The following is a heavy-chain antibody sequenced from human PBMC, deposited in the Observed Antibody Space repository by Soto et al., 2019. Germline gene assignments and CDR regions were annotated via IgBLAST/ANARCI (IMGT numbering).Heavy chain of an antibody. Sequence: QVQLVESGGGVVQPGRSLRLSCAASGFTFSNSGMHWVRQAPGKGLEWVAVISYDGSNKYYADSVKGRFTISRDNSKNTLYLQMTSLRAEDTAVYYCATDRYGSGWFPSNWGQGTLVTVSS. CDR3: ATDRYGSGWFPSN. D-gene: IGHD6-19*01. J-gene: IGHJ4*02. CDR2: ISYDGSNK. V-gene: IGHV3-30*03. CDR1: GFTFSNSG.